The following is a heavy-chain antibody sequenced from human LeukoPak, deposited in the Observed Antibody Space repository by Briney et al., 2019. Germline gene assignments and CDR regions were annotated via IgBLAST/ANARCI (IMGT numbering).Heavy chain of an antibody. D-gene: IGHD3-3*01. CDR3: ARAKDFWSGYIYYMDV. Sequence: SVKVSCKASGGTFISYAISWVRQAPGQGLEWMGGIIPIFGTANYAQKFQGRVTITTDESTSTAYMELSSLRSEDTAVYYCARAKDFWSGYIYYMDVWGKGTTATVSS. CDR1: GGTFISYA. CDR2: IIPIFGTA. J-gene: IGHJ6*03. V-gene: IGHV1-69*05.